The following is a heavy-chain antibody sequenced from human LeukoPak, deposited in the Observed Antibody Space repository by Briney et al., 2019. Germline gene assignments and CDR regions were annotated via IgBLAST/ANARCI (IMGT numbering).Heavy chain of an antibody. CDR3: ARGGSPYSSSWPDY. J-gene: IGHJ4*02. V-gene: IGHV3-23*01. D-gene: IGHD6-13*01. CDR1: GFTLSSYA. Sequence: GGSLRLSCAASGFTLSSYAMSWVRQGPGKGLEWVSAISVSGNTYHTDSVKGRLSISRDKSKNTLYLQMKSMRAEDTAAYYCARGGSPYSSSWPDYWGQGTLVTVSS. CDR2: ISVSGNT.